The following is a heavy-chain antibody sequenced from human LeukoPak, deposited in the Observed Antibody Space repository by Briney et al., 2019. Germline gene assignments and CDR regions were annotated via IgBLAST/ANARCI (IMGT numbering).Heavy chain of an antibody. V-gene: IGHV3-11*04. Sequence: GGSLRLSCSASGITFSDYYMTWIRQAPGKGLEWVSYISSSGTMINYADSVKGRFTISRDNAKNSLYLQMNSLRAEDTAVYYCARDTLGYSYGYGDYWGQGTLVTVSS. D-gene: IGHD5-18*01. CDR3: ARDTLGYSYGYGDY. CDR1: GITFSDYY. CDR2: ISSSGTMI. J-gene: IGHJ4*02.